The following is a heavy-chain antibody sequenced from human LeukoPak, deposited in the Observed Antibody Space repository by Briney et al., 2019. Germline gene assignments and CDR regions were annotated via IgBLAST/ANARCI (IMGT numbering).Heavy chain of an antibody. V-gene: IGHV6-1*01. Sequence: SQTLSLTCAISGDSVSSNSVGWHWLRQSPSRGLEWLGRIYYRSKWYNDYGVSVKSRISINPDTSKNQFSLQLNSVTPDDTAVYYCARNRYYGMNVWGQGTTVTVSS. CDR1: GDSVSSNSVG. CDR2: IYYRSKWYN. J-gene: IGHJ6*02. CDR3: ARNRYYGMNV.